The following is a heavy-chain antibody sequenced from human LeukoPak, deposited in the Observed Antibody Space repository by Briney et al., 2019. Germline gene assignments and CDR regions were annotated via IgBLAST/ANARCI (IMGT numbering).Heavy chain of an antibody. J-gene: IGHJ4*02. CDR1: GYTFTSYY. Sequence: ASVKVSCKASGYTFTSYYMHWVRQAPGQGLEWMGIINPSGGSTSYAQKFQGRVTMTRDTSTSTVYMELSSLRSEDTAVYYCARYITMVRGVIPPLFGYWGQGTLVTVSS. CDR2: INPSGGST. V-gene: IGHV1-46*03. D-gene: IGHD3-10*01. CDR3: ARYITMVRGVIPPLFGY.